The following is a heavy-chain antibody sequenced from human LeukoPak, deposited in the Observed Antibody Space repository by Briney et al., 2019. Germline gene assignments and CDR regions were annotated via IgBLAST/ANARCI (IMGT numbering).Heavy chain of an antibody. Sequence: SETLSLTCTVSGASVRSGDYYWSWIRQPPGKGLEWIGYIYDSGSTYYNPSLKSRITISVDTSENRFSLKLSSVTATDTAVYYCARDPDYCSGGSCYSYRYFDLWGRGTLVTVSS. CDR3: ARDPDYCSGGSCYSYRYFDL. V-gene: IGHV4-30-4*01. CDR2: IYDSGST. J-gene: IGHJ2*01. D-gene: IGHD2-15*01. CDR1: GASVRSGDYY.